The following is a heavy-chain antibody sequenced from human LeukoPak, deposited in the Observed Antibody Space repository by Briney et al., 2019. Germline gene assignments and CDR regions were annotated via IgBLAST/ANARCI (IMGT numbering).Heavy chain of an antibody. Sequence: PSETLSLTCTVSGGSISSSSYYWGWIRQPPGKGLEWIGSIYYSGSTYYNPSLKSRVTISVDTSKKQFSLKLSSVTAADTAVYYCARLPDYYDSSGDAFDIWGQGTMVTVSS. V-gene: IGHV4-39*01. CDR3: ARLPDYYDSSGDAFDI. CDR2: IYYSGST. D-gene: IGHD3-22*01. CDR1: GGSISSSSYY. J-gene: IGHJ3*02.